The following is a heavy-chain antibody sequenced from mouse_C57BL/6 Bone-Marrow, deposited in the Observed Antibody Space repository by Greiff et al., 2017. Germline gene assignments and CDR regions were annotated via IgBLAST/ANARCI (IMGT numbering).Heavy chain of an antibody. CDR1: GFTFSDYG. CDR3: ARGGYYFDY. Sequence: DVHLVESGGGLVKPGGSLKLSCAASGFTFSDYGMHWVRQAPEKGLEWVAYISSGSSTIYYADTMKGRFTISRDNAKNTLFLQMTSLRSEDTAMYYCARGGYYFDYWGQGTTLTVSS. D-gene: IGHD3-1*01. CDR2: ISSGSSTI. J-gene: IGHJ2*01. V-gene: IGHV5-17*01.